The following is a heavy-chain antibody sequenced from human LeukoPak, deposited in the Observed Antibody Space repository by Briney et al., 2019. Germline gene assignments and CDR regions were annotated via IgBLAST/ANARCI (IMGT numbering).Heavy chain of an antibody. CDR2: ISSSGSTI. Sequence: GGSLRLSCAASGFTFSSYEMNWVRKAPGKGLEWVSNISSSGSTIYYADSVKGRFTISRDNAKNSLYLQMNSLRAEDTAVYYCARAMGYYDSSGYYYEFFDYWGQGTLVTVSS. D-gene: IGHD3-22*01. V-gene: IGHV3-48*03. J-gene: IGHJ4*02. CDR1: GFTFSSYE. CDR3: ARAMGYYDSSGYYYEFFDY.